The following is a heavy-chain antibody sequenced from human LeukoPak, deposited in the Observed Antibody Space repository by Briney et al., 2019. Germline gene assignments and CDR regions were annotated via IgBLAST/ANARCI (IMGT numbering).Heavy chain of an antibody. D-gene: IGHD3-9*01. Sequence: PSETLSLTCTVSGGSISSSSYYWGWIRQPPGKGLEWIGSIYYSGSTYYNPSLKSRVTISVDTSKNQFSLKLSSVTAADTAVYYCARQRDVNYDILTGRGVAWFDPWGQGTLVTVSS. CDR1: GGSISSSSYY. V-gene: IGHV4-39*01. J-gene: IGHJ5*02. CDR2: IYYSGST. CDR3: ARQRDVNYDILTGRGVAWFDP.